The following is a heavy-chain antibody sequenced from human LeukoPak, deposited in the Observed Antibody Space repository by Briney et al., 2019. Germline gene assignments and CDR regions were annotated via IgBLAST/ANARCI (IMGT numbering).Heavy chain of an antibody. CDR1: EFTFTTYG. Sequence: GGSLRLSCAASEFTFTTYGMHWVRQAPGKGLEWVSYISSSSSYTNYADSVKGRFTISRDNAKNSLYLQMNSLRAEDTAVYYCARDSGSGGNFDYWGQGTLVTVSS. V-gene: IGHV3-21*05. CDR2: ISSSSSYT. CDR3: ARDSGSGGNFDY. J-gene: IGHJ4*02. D-gene: IGHD2-15*01.